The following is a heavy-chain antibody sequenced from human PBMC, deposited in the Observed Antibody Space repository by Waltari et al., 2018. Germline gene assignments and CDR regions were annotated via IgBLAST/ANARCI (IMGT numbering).Heavy chain of an antibody. J-gene: IGHJ5*02. Sequence: EVQLVESGGGMVKPGGSMRLPCAASGFTFSRSSMTWVSQAPGKGLDWVSSISRSSDYIYDADSVKGRFTISRDNGKNSLYLQMNSLRAEDTAVYYCARVGGRGYCSSASCSGFDPWGQGTLVTVSS. V-gene: IGHV3-21*01. D-gene: IGHD2-2*01. CDR2: ISRSSDYI. CDR1: GFTFSRSS. CDR3: ARVGGRGYCSSASCSGFDP.